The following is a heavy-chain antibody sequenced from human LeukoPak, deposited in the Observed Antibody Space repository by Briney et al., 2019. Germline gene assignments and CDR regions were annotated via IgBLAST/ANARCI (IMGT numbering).Heavy chain of an antibody. Sequence: GGSLRLSCAASGFTFSSYGMNWVRQAPGQGLEWISYFGKSGIIYYADSVRGRFTISRDDAKNSLYLQMNSLRVEDTAIYYCTRDPHALDYWGQGTLVTVSS. CDR1: GFTFSSYG. J-gene: IGHJ4*02. V-gene: IGHV3-48*04. CDR2: FGKSGII. CDR3: TRDPHALDY.